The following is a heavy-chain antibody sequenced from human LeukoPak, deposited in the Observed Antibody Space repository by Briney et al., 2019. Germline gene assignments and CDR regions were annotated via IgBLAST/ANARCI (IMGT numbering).Heavy chain of an antibody. CDR1: GGSISSYY. CDR2: IYYSGST. V-gene: IGHV4-59*12. D-gene: IGHD3-16*02. J-gene: IGHJ2*01. CDR3: ARGRVGLRLGELSLPWYFDL. Sequence: KSSETLSLTCTVSGGSISSYYWSWIRQPPGKGLEWIGYIYYSGSTNYNPSLKSRVTISVDTSKNQFSLKLSSVTAADTAVYYCARGRVGLRLGELSLPWYFDLWGRGTLVTVSS.